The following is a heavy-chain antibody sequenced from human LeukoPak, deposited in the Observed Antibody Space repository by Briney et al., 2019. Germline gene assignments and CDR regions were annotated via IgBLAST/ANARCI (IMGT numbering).Heavy chain of an antibody. J-gene: IGHJ4*02. CDR3: ARASRGYSYGYDY. CDR1: GFTFSSYS. D-gene: IGHD5-18*01. Sequence: PGGSLRLSCAASGFTFSSYSMNWVRQAPGKGLEWVSSISSGSSHIYYTDSVKGRFTISRDNAKNSLYLQINSLRAEDTAVYYCARASRGYSYGYDYWGQGTLVTVSS. V-gene: IGHV3-21*01. CDR2: ISSGSSHI.